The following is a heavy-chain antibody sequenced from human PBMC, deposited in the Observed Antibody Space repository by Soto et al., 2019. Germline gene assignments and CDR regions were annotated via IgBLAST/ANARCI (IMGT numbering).Heavy chain of an antibody. J-gene: IGHJ4*02. Sequence: QITLKESGPTLMEPTQTLTLTCTFSGFSLSTSGVGVGWIRQPTRKALEWLALIYWDDDMRYSPSLRSTLTIAKDTSENQVVLTMTNMDPVDTATYYCARLLGYCSGSNCLSYFDSWGQGPLVTVSS. CDR2: IYWDDDM. CDR1: GFSLSTSGVG. CDR3: ARLLGYCSGSNCLSYFDS. V-gene: IGHV2-5*02. D-gene: IGHD2-2*01.